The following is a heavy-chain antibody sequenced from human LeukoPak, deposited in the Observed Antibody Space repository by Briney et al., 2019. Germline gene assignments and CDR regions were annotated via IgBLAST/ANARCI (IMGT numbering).Heavy chain of an antibody. CDR2: ISSSSSTV. V-gene: IGHV3-48*02. D-gene: IGHD3-10*01. J-gene: IGHJ4*02. CDR1: GFTFGDYV. CDR3: ARAQTYYGSGSYLY. Sequence: GGSLRLSCTASGFTFGDYVMNWVRQAPGKGLEWVSYISSSSSTVYYADSLKGRFTISRDNAKNSLYLQMNSLRDEDTAVYYCARAQTYYGSGSYLYWGQGTLVTVSS.